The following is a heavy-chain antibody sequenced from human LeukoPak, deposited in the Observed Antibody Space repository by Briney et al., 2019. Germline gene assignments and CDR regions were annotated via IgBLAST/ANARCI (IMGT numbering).Heavy chain of an antibody. V-gene: IGHV3-30*04. CDR2: ISYDGSDK. D-gene: IGHD5-12*01. J-gene: IGHJ4*02. CDR1: GFTFSSYA. CDR3: ARARPSMWIDY. Sequence: GRSLRLSCAASGFTFSSYAMYWVRQAPGKGLEWVAVISYDGSDKFYADSVKGRFTISRDSSKNTLYLQMNSLRPEDTAVYYCARARPSMWIDYWGQGTLVTVSS.